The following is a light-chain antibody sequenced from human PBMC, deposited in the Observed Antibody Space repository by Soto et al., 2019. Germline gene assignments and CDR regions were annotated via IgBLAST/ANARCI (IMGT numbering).Light chain of an antibody. CDR1: QTVSSNY. J-gene: IGKJ1*01. Sequence: ENVLTQSPDTLSLSPGEGATLSCRASQTVSSNYLAWYQHRPGQAPKLIIHGASYTAPGIPDRFSGSGSGADFTLTISRLEPEDFAVYFCQHYGNSLWTLGQGTKVDI. CDR2: GAS. CDR3: QHYGNSLWT. V-gene: IGKV3-20*01.